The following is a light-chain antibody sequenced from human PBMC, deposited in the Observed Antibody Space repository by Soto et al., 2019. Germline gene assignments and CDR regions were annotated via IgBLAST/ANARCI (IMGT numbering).Light chain of an antibody. CDR1: QSISSW. V-gene: IGKV1-5*03. CDR2: KAS. Sequence: DIQVAQTTSTLSASVGERGTITSRASQSISSWLAWYQQKPGKAPKLLIYKASSLESGVPSRFSGCGSGTDSTLTISSLKPDDFAIYSWQQHNKYSWTFGQGTKVDIK. CDR3: QQHNKYSWT. J-gene: IGKJ1*01.